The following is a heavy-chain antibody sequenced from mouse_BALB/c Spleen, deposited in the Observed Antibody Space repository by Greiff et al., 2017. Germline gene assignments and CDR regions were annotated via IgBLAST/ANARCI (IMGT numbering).Heavy chain of an antibody. D-gene: IGHD1-1*01. CDR2: ISSGGST. CDR1: GFTFSSYA. V-gene: IGHV5-6-5*01. Sequence: EVKLQESGGGLVKPGGSLKLSCAASGFTFSSYAMSWVRQTPEKRLEWVASISSGGSTYYPDSVKGRFTISRDNARNILYLQMSSLRSEDTAMYYCARGDYYGSSYWGQGTTLTVSS. J-gene: IGHJ2*01. CDR3: ARGDYYGSSY.